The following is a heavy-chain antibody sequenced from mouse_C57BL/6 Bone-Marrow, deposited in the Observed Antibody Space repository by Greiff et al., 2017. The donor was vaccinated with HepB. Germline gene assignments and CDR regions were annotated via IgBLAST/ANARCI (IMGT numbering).Heavy chain of an antibody. CDR1: GYAFSSYW. CDR2: IYPGDGDT. CDR3: ARKTRGYFDV. V-gene: IGHV1-80*01. Sequence: VQRVESGAELVKPGASVKISCKASGYAFSSYWMNWVKQRPGKGLEWIGQIYPGDGDTNYNGKFKGKATLTADKSSSTAYMQLSSLTSEDSAVYFCARKTRGYFDVWGTGTTVTVSS. J-gene: IGHJ1*03.